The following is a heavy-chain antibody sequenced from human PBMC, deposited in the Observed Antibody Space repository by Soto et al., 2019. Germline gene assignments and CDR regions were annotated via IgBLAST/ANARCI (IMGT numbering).Heavy chain of an antibody. Sequence: QVQLVESGGGLVNPGGSLGPPGAAPGFPFSDYNMTWIRQAPGKGLGWVSYIRSSSSYTNYADSVKGRFTISRDNAKNSLYLQMNSLRAEDTAVYYCARDHHRYSGYDYVDYWGQGTLVTVSS. CDR2: IRSSSSYT. CDR1: GFPFSDYN. V-gene: IGHV3-11*05. J-gene: IGHJ4*02. CDR3: ARDHHRYSGYDYVDY. D-gene: IGHD5-12*01.